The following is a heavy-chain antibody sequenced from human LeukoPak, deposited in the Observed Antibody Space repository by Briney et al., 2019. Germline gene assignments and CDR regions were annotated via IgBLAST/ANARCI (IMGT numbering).Heavy chain of an antibody. D-gene: IGHD2-15*01. CDR3: ARVSLGYCSGGTCYFQDH. CDR2: MNPNSGNT. V-gene: IGHV1-8*02. J-gene: IGHJ4*02. Sequence: ASVKVSCKASGGTFSSYAINWVRRATGQGLEWMGWMNPNSGNTGYAQEFQGRVTMTRSTSISTAYMELSSLTSEDTAVYYCARVSLGYCSGGTCYFQDHWGQGTLVTVSS. CDR1: GGTFSSYA.